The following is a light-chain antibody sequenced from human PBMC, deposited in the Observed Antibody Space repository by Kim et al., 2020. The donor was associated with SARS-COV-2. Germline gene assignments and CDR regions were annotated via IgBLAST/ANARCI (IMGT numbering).Light chain of an antibody. CDR1: SIGSKS. J-gene: IGLJ3*02. Sequence: PGRAARIACGGNSIGSKSVHWYQQEPGPAPVLVIYYDSDRPSGIPERFSGSNSGNTATLTISRVEAGDEADYYCQVWDSSSDHPGVFGGGTQLTVL. V-gene: IGLV3-21*04. CDR2: YDS. CDR3: QVWDSSSDHPGV.